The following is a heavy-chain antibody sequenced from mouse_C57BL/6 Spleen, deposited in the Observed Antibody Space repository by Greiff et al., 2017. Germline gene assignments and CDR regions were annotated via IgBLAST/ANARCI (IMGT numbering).Heavy chain of an antibody. Sequence: QVQLQQSGPELVKPGASVKISCKASGYSFTSYYIHWVKQRPGQGLEWIGWIYPGSGSIKYNEKFKDKATLTADKSSSTVYMELSRLTSEDSAVYFCARHGPYGNYCDYWGQGTTLTVSS. CDR3: ARHGPYGNYCDY. CDR1: GYSFTSYY. D-gene: IGHD2-10*02. V-gene: IGHV1-62-2*01. J-gene: IGHJ2*01. CDR2: IYPGSGSI.